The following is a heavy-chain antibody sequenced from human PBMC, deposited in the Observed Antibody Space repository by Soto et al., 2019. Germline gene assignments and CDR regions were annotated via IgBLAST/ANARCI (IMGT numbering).Heavy chain of an antibody. CDR1: NGSVNTYY. CDR2: IYYSGNT. CDR3: ARRMRGASGNFDY. Sequence: SSETLSLTCTVSNGSVNTYYWSWIRQPPGKGLEWIGYIYYSGNTYYNPSLKSRVAISVDTSKNQFSLKLSSMIAADTAVYYCARRMRGASGNFDYWGQGALVTVSS. D-gene: IGHD6-13*01. J-gene: IGHJ4*02. V-gene: IGHV4-59*02.